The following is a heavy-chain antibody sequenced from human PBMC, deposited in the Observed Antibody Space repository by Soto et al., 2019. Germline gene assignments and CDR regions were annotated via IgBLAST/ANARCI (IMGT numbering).Heavy chain of an antibody. D-gene: IGHD6-6*01. V-gene: IGHV3-30*18. Sequence: GGSLRLSCAASGFTFSSYGMHWVRQAPGKGLEWVAVISYDGSNKYYADSVKGRFTISRDNSKNTLYLQMNSLRAEDTAVYYCAKVGDSSSPKHYYYYMDVWGKGTTVTVS. CDR1: GFTFSSYG. J-gene: IGHJ6*03. CDR2: ISYDGSNK. CDR3: AKVGDSSSPKHYYYYMDV.